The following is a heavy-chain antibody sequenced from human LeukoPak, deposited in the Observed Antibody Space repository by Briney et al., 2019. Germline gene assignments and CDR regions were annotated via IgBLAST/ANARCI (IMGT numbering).Heavy chain of an antibody. CDR1: GFTFSSSS. CDR2: ISSSSSTM. D-gene: IGHD5-24*01. Sequence: PGGSLRLSCAASGFTFSSSSMNWVRQAPGKGLEWVSYISSSSSTMYYADSVKGRFTISRDNAKNSLYPQMNSLRAEDTAVYYCARDRGRDGYNFDYWGQGTLVTVSS. V-gene: IGHV3-48*01. CDR3: ARDRGRDGYNFDY. J-gene: IGHJ4*02.